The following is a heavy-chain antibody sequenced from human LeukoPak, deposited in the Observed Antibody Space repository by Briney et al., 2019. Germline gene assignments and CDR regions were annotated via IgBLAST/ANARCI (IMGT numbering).Heavy chain of an antibody. CDR3: AKDSPDRITMASYGMDV. CDR2: IRYDGSDK. J-gene: IGHJ6*02. D-gene: IGHD3-10*01. V-gene: IGHV3-30*02. CDR1: GFTFINYG. Sequence: GGSLRLSCGASGFTFINYGMHWVRQAPGKGLEWVSFIRYDGSDKSYADSVKGRFTISRDNAKNSLYLQMNSLRAEDTAVYYCAKDSPDRITMASYGMDVWGQGTTVTVSS.